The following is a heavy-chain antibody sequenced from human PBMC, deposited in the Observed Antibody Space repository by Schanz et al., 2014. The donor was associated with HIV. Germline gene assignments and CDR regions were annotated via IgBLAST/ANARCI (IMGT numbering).Heavy chain of an antibody. Sequence: QIQLVQSGAEMKKPGASVKVSCKTSGYPFTSYAISWLRQAPGQGPEWMGRINPYNGNTNSAQKFQGRVTMTTDTSMSTAYMELRSLRSDDSAVYYCARERRDFSFWSGFYRGGYYFDSWGQGAPVTVSS. V-gene: IGHV1-18*01. D-gene: IGHD3-3*01. J-gene: IGHJ4*02. CDR2: INPYNGNT. CDR1: GYPFTSYA. CDR3: ARERRDFSFWSGFYRGGYYFDS.